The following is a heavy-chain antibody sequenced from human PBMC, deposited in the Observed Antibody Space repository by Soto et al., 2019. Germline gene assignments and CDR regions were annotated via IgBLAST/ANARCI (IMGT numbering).Heavy chain of an antibody. J-gene: IGHJ4*02. CDR3: ARDPRPPYGDWFDY. V-gene: IGHV3-48*02. CDR2: ISSSSSTI. CDR1: GFTFSSYS. D-gene: IGHD4-17*01. Sequence: EVQLVESGGGLVQPGGSLRLSCAASGFTFSSYSMNWVRQAPGKGLEWVSYISSSSSTIYYADSVKGRFTISRDNAKNSLYLQMNSLRDEDTGVYYCARDPRPPYGDWFDYWGQGTLVTVSS.